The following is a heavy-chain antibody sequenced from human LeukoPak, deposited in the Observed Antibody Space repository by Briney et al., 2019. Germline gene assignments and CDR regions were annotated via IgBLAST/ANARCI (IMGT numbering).Heavy chain of an antibody. J-gene: IGHJ6*03. Sequence: GGSLRLSCAASGFTFSSYGMHWVRQAPGKGLEWVAFIRYDGSNKYYADSVKGRFTISRDNSKNTLYLQMNSLRAEDTAVYYCAKDPTTPRYCSSTSCWGQRYYYYMDVWGKGTTVTVSS. CDR2: IRYDGSNK. V-gene: IGHV3-30*02. D-gene: IGHD2-2*01. CDR3: AKDPTTPRYCSSTSCWGQRYYYYMDV. CDR1: GFTFSSYG.